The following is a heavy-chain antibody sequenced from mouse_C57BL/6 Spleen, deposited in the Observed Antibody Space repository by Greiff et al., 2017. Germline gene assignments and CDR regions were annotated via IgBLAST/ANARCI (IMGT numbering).Heavy chain of an antibody. CDR3: ARVYYGSSHLYFDV. J-gene: IGHJ1*03. CDR1: GYAFSSSW. V-gene: IGHV1-82*01. D-gene: IGHD1-1*01. CDR2: IYPGDGDT. Sequence: QVQLQQPGPELVKPGASVKISCKASGYAFSSSWMNWVKQRPGKGLEWIGRIYPGDGDTNYNGKFKGKATLTADKSSSTAYMQLCSLTSEDSAVYFCARVYYGSSHLYFDVWGTGTTVTVSS.